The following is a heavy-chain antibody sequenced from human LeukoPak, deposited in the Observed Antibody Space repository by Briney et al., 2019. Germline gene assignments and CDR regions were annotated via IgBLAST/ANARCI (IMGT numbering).Heavy chain of an antibody. CDR2: ISGSGGST. CDR3: AKDGLIWGSGSYYKVDY. Sequence: GGSLRLSCAASGFTFSSYAMSWVRQAPGKGLEWVSAISGSGGSTYYADSVKGRFTISRDNSKNTLYLQMNSLRAEDTAVYYCAKDGLIWGSGSYYKVDYWGQGTLVTVSS. J-gene: IGHJ4*02. V-gene: IGHV3-23*01. D-gene: IGHD3-10*01. CDR1: GFTFSSYA.